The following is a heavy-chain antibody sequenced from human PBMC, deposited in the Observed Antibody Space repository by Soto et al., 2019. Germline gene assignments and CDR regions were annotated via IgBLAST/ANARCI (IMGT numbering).Heavy chain of an antibody. V-gene: IGHV3-30-3*01. CDR1: RFTLSTYA. D-gene: IGHD4-4*01. CDR3: ARDHKNDYNNPNWFDP. Sequence: PGGSLRLASAASRFTLSTYAMSWVRQAPGKGLEWVAVISYDGSNKYYADSVKGRFTISRDTSKNTLYLQMNSLRVEDTAVYYCARDHKNDYNNPNWFDPWGQGTLVTVSS. CDR2: ISYDGSNK. J-gene: IGHJ5*02.